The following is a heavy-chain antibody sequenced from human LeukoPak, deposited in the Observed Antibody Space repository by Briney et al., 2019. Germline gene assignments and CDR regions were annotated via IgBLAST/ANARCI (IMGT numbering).Heavy chain of an antibody. CDR3: ARDLGILWFGELYKLGY. V-gene: IGHV1-2*02. Sequence: GASVKVSCKASGYTFTGYYMHWVRQAPGQGLEWMGWINPNSGGTNYAQKFQGRVTMTRDTSISTAYMELSRLRSDDTAVYYCARDLGILWFGELYKLGYWGQGTLVTVSS. D-gene: IGHD3-10*01. CDR1: GYTFTGYY. CDR2: INPNSGGT. J-gene: IGHJ4*02.